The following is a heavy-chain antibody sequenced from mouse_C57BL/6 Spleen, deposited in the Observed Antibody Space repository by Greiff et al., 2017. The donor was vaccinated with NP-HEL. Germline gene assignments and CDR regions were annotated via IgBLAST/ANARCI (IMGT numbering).Heavy chain of an antibody. Sequence: EVQLQQSGPGLVKPSQSLSLTCSVTGYSITSGYYWNWIRQFPGNKLEWMGYISYDGSNNYNPSLKNRISITRDTSKNQFFLKLNSVTTEDTATYYCARAGLIYYGNYFDYWGQGTTLTVSS. CDR3: ARAGLIYYGNYFDY. V-gene: IGHV3-6*01. J-gene: IGHJ2*01. CDR1: GYSITSGYY. CDR2: ISYDGSN. D-gene: IGHD2-1*01.